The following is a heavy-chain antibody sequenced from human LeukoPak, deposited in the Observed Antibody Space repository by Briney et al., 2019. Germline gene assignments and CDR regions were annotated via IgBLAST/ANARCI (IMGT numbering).Heavy chain of an antibody. V-gene: IGHV4-61*02. CDR1: GGSLSSGRYY. CDR3: ATIAVAGHFDY. D-gene: IGHD6-19*01. J-gene: IGHJ4*02. Sequence: PSETLSLTCNVSGGSLSSGRYYWSWIRLPAGKGLEWIGRIFTSGSTNYNPSLKSRVTISLDTSKNQFSLKLSSVTAADTAVYYCATIAVAGHFDYWGQGTLVTVSS. CDR2: IFTSGST.